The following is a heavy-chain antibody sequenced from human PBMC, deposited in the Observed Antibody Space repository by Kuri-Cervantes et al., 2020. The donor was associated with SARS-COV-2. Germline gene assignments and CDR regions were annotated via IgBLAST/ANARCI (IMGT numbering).Heavy chain of an antibody. CDR3: ASIVTGDSSGYY. CDR1: GFTVSSNY. CDR2: IYSGGST. J-gene: IGHJ4*02. V-gene: IGHV3-53*01. D-gene: IGHD3-22*01. Sequence: AGSLRLSWAASGFTVSSNYMSWVRQAPEKGLEWVSAIYSGGSTYYADSVKGRFTISRDNSKNTLYLQMNSLRAEDTAVYYCASIVTGDSSGYYWGQGTLVTVSS.